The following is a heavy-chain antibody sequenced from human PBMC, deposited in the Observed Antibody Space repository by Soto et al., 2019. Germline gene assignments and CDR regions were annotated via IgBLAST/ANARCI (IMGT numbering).Heavy chain of an antibody. J-gene: IGHJ4*02. CDR3: PHQVVHPYTTFDY. Sequence: QITLKESGPTLVKPTQTLTLTCTFSGFSLSTSGVGVGWIRQPPGKALEWLALIYWDDDNRYSPSLKSRLTIPHPPSNNHVLLTITHLDPVHTAPYYCPHQVVHPYTTFDYWCQGTLVTVSS. V-gene: IGHV2-5*02. CDR1: GFSLSTSGVG. D-gene: IGHD2-2*02. CDR2: IYWDDDN.